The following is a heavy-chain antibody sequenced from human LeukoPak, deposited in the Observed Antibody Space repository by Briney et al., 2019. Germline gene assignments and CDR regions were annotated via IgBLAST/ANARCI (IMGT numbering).Heavy chain of an antibody. D-gene: IGHD3-10*01. J-gene: IGHJ5*02. V-gene: IGHV4-34*01. CDR1: GGSVSDYY. CDR3: ARRRYYGSGSYRPNWFDP. Sequence: PSETLSLTCTISGGSVSDYYWSWIRQPPGKGLEWIGEINHSGSTNYNPSLKSRVTISVDTSKNQFSLKLSSVTAADTAVYYCARRRYYGSGSYRPNWFDPWGQGTLVTVSS. CDR2: INHSGST.